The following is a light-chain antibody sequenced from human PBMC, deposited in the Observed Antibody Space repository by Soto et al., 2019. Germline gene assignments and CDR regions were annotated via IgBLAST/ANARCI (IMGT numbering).Light chain of an antibody. V-gene: IGKV3-20*01. CDR3: QQYGGSPRT. Sequence: EIVWTQSPGTLSLSPGEGATLSCRASQTISSFLAWYQQKRGQAPRLLIHGASNRATGIPDRFSGSGSGTDFTLTITRLEPEDFAVYYCQQYGGSPRTFGQGTKVDIK. CDR2: GAS. CDR1: QTISSF. J-gene: IGKJ1*01.